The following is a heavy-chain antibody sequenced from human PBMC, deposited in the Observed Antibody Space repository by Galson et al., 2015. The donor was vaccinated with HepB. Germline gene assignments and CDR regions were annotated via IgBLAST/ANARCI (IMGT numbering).Heavy chain of an antibody. J-gene: IGHJ4*02. D-gene: IGHD2-8*02. CDR1: GVTFGSYA. CDR2: ISYRGDNT. CDR3: AKKDCSGSAACRHFDS. Sequence: SLRLSCAASGVTFGSYAMSWVRHAPGKGLEWVSAISYRGDNTYYADSVKGRFTISRDNFRNTLCLQMFGLRADDTALYYCAKKDCSGSAACRHFDSWGQGTPVAVSS. V-gene: IGHV3-23*01.